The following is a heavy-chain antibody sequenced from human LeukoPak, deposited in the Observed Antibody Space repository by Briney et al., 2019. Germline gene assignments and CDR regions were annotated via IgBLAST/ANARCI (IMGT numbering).Heavy chain of an antibody. CDR3: ARDRGAPDYDILTGPDAFDI. CDR1: GGSISSYY. J-gene: IGHJ3*02. Sequence: KTSETLSLTCTVSGGSISSYYWSWIRQPPGKGLEWIGYIYYSGSTNYNPSLKSRVTISVDTSKNQFSLKLSSVTAADTAVYYCARDRGAPDYDILTGPDAFDIWGQGTMVTVSS. D-gene: IGHD3-9*01. V-gene: IGHV4-59*01. CDR2: IYYSGST.